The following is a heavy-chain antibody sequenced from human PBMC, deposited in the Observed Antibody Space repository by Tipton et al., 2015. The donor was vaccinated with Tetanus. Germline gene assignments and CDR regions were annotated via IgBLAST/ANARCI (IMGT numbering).Heavy chain of an antibody. CDR2: ISSDGSNK. CDR1: GFTFSSYG. J-gene: IGHJ2*01. Sequence: SLRLSCAASGFTFSSYGVHWVRQAPGKGLEWVAVISSDGSNKHYSESVKGRFTISRDNSKNTLYLQMNSLRAEDTAIYYCARDREENLYFDLWGRGTLVTVSS. D-gene: IGHD1-7*01. V-gene: IGHV3-30*03. CDR3: ARDREENLYFDL.